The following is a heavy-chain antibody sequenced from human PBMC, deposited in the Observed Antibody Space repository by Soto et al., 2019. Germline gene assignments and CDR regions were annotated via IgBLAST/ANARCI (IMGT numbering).Heavy chain of an antibody. CDR3: SADGPHFAIGWPV. CDR2: IVVATGST. D-gene: IGHD3-3*02. Sequence: ASVKVSCKASGFDFASFVIQWVRQAHGQGLEWIGWIVVATGSTNYAQKFQGRVTISRDMSTGTAYVDLYNLKSEDTAVYFCSADGPHFAIGWPVWGQGTTVTVSS. V-gene: IGHV1-58*02. CDR1: GFDFASFV. J-gene: IGHJ6*02.